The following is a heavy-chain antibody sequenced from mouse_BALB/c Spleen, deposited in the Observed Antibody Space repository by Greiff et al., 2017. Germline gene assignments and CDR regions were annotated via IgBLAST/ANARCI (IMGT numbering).Heavy chain of an antibody. CDR3: ARPIYDGYYDY. V-gene: IGHV1-80*01. CDR2: IYPGDGDT. J-gene: IGHJ2*01. CDR1: GYAFSSYW. Sequence: VKLMESGAELVRPGSSVKISCKASGYAFSSYWMNWVKQRPGQGLEWIGQIYPGDGDTNYNGKFKGKATLTADKSSSTAYMQLSSLTSEDSAVYFCARPIYDGYYDYWGQGTTLTVSS. D-gene: IGHD2-3*01.